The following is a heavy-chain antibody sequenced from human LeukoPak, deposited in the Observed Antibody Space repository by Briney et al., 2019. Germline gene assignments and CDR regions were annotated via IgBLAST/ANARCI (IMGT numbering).Heavy chain of an antibody. J-gene: IGHJ4*02. CDR2: ISYDGSNE. CDR1: GFTFSSYA. CDR3: AKDSRSTYYSDSSGLSASFDY. D-gene: IGHD3-22*01. V-gene: IGHV3-30-3*01. Sequence: GGSLRLSCAASGFTFSSYAMHWVRQVPGKGLEWVSVISYDGSNEYYADSVKGRFTISRDNSKSTLYLQMNSLRPEDTAVYYCAKDSRSTYYSDSSGLSASFDYWGQGTLVTVSS.